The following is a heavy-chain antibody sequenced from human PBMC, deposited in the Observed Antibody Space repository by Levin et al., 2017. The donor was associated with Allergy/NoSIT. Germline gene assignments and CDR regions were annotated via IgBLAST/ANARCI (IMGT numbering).Heavy chain of an antibody. CDR1: GFTFSDYW. Sequence: GESLKISCVVSGFTFSDYWMDWIRQAPGEGLVWVARISSDGSDTDYADSVKGRFTITRDNAKNILYLHMHSLRVEDTAVYYCVRDHYGMDGWGQGTTVIISS. V-gene: IGHV3-74*01. CDR2: ISSDGSDT. J-gene: IGHJ6*02. CDR3: VRDHYGMDG.